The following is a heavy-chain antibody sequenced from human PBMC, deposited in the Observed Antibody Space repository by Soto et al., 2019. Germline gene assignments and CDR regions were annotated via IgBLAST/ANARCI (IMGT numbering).Heavy chain of an antibody. D-gene: IGHD3-16*01. CDR3: ARTAPMDAGDKYYYDF. CDR2: IIPFFGTA. J-gene: IGHJ4*02. V-gene: IGHV1-69*01. CDR1: GGTFSTFG. Sequence: EVKKTGSSVKVSCKTSGGTFSTFGISWVRQAPGQGLEWMGGIIPFFGTAEYSQKFEDRITITADESTNTVYMDLRSLTSEDTAIYYCARTAPMDAGDKYYYDFWGQGALVTVSS.